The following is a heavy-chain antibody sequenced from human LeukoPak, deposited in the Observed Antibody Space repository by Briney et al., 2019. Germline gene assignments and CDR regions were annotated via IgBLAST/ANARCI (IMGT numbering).Heavy chain of an antibody. J-gene: IGHJ4*02. CDR2: IKQDGSEK. CDR3: ARHSDYGDYNFSY. CDR1: GFTFDDYA. D-gene: IGHD4-17*01. V-gene: IGHV3-7*01. Sequence: GGSLRLSCAASGFTFDDYAMHWVRQAPGKGLEWVANIKQDGSEKYYVDSVKGRFTISRDNAKNSLYLQMNSLRAEDTAVYYCARHSDYGDYNFSYWGQGTLVTVSS.